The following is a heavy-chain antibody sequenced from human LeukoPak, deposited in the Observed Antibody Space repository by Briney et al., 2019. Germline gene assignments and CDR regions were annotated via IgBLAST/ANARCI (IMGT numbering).Heavy chain of an antibody. V-gene: IGHV4-59*08. CDR1: GGSLSSYY. CDR3: ARLNSPLNSGWWPYYYYGMDV. D-gene: IGHD6-19*01. J-gene: IGHJ6*02. CDR2: IYYSGST. Sequence: SETLSLTCTVSGGSLSSYYWSWIRQPPGKGLEWIGYIYYSGSTNYNPSLQSRVTISVDTSKNQFSLKLSSVTAADTAVYYCARLNSPLNSGWWPYYYYGMDVWGQGTTVTVSS.